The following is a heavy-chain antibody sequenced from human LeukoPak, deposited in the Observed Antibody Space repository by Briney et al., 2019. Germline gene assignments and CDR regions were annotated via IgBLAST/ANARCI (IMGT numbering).Heavy chain of an antibody. CDR1: GGSISDYY. CDR3: ARERRWLQSPSFDY. CDR2: IYYSGST. Sequence: SETLSLTCTVSGGSISDYYWSWIRQPPGNGLEGIGYIYYSGSTNYNPSLKSRVTISVDTSKNQISLKVTSVTAADTAVYYCARERRWLQSPSFDYWGQGTLVTVSS. J-gene: IGHJ4*02. V-gene: IGHV4-59*01. D-gene: IGHD5-24*01.